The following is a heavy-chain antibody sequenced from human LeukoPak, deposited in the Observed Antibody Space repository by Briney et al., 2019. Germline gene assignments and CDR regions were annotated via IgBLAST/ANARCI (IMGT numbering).Heavy chain of an antibody. V-gene: IGHV3-48*03. Sequence: GGSLRLSCATSGFTFSSYEMNWVRQAPGKGLEWVSYISSSGNTIYYADSVKGRFTISRDNAKNSLYLQMNSLRAEDTAVYYCARGGGYYGSGSLHYYYYGMDVWGQGTTVTVSS. CDR1: GFTFSSYE. CDR2: ISSSGNTI. J-gene: IGHJ6*02. D-gene: IGHD3-10*01. CDR3: ARGGGYYGSGSLHYYYYGMDV.